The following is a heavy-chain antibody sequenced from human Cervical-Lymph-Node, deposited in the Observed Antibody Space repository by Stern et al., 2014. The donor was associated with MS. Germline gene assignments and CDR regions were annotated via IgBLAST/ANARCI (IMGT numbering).Heavy chain of an antibody. D-gene: IGHD3-10*01. CDR2: ISGHKGNT. CDR1: GYTFSRYG. Sequence: QVQLVQSGPEVKKPGASVKVSCTVSGYTFSRYGIGWVRQAPGKGLGRMGWISGHKGNTNYAEKWQDRVTMTTDTSTNTAYMEVRSLTSDDTAVYFCARDAGGYFYAMDVWGQGTTVIVS. J-gene: IGHJ6*02. V-gene: IGHV1-18*01. CDR3: ARDAGGYFYAMDV.